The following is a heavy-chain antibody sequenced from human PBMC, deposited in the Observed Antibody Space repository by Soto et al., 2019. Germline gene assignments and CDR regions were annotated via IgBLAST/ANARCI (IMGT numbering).Heavy chain of an antibody. V-gene: IGHV5-51*01. CDR1: GYSFTSYW. J-gene: IGHJ4*02. CDR2: IHPGDSDT. CDR3: ADLKGKTYY. Sequence: GESLKISCTGSGYSFTSYWIGWVRQLPGKGLEWMAIIHPGDSDTRYSPSFQGQVTISADKSISTAYLQCSSLKTSDTAMNYCADLKGKTYYWGQGALVTVFS.